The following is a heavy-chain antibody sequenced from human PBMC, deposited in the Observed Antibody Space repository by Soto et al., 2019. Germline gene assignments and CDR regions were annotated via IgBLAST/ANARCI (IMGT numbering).Heavy chain of an antibody. CDR3: AIITGYSSYYYYGMDV. CDR2: ISTSSGTI. V-gene: IGHV3-48*02. CDR1: GFTYSSYS. J-gene: IGHJ6*02. D-gene: IGHD6-13*01. Sequence: EVQLVESGGGLVQPGGSLRLSCAASGFTYSSYSMNWVRQAPGKGLEWVSYISTSSGTIYYADSVKGRFTISRDNAKKSLYLQMNRLRDEDTAVYYCAIITGYSSYYYYGMDVWGQGTTVTVAS.